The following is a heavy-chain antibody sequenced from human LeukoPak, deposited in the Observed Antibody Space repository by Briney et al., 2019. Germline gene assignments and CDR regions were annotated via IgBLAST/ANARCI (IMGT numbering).Heavy chain of an antibody. CDR1: GGSISSSSYY. Sequence: PSETLSPTCTVSGGSISSSSYYWGWIRQPPGKGLEWIGSIYYSGSTYYNPSLKSRVTISVDTSKNQFSLKLSSVTAADTAVYYCARQQDTYYYDSSGYYPDAFDIWGQGTMVTVSS. V-gene: IGHV4-39*01. CDR3: ARQQDTYYYDSSGYYPDAFDI. J-gene: IGHJ3*02. D-gene: IGHD3-22*01. CDR2: IYYSGST.